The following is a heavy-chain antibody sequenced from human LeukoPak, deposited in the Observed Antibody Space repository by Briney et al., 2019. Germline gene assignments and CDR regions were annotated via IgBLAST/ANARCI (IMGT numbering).Heavy chain of an antibody. J-gene: IGHJ4*02. V-gene: IGHV3-30*01. D-gene: IGHD3-10*01. CDR1: GFTFSSYA. CDR3: AREFKSYYGSGSYGY. CDR2: ISYDGSNK. Sequence: PGRSLRLSCAASGFTFSSYAMHWVRQAPGKGLEWVAVISYDGSNKYYADSVKGRFTISRDNSKNTLYLQMNSLRAEDTAEYYCAREFKSYYGSGSYGYWGQGTLVTVSS.